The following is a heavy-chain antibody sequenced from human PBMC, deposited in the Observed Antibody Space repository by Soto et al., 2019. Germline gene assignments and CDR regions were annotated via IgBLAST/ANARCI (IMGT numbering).Heavy chain of an antibody. Sequence: EVQLVESGGGLVQPGGSLRLSCTGSGFTFTTSYWMHWFRQGPGKGLEWVAKIKQDGSDKSYADSVKGRFTISSDNAKNSVSLQMNSLRAEDTAVYYCARSNGYPDSWGQGTLVTVSS. D-gene: IGHD2-8*01. V-gene: IGHV3-7*01. J-gene: IGHJ4*02. CDR1: GFTFTTSYW. CDR3: ARSNGYPDS. CDR2: IKQDGSDK.